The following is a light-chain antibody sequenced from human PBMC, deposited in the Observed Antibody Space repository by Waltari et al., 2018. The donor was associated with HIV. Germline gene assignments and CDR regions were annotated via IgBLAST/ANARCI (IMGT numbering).Light chain of an antibody. V-gene: IGLV2-14*01. J-gene: IGLJ2*01. Sequence: SDLTQPASVSGFLGQSITISCTGADSDFGFYNFISWYQQQPVKVPKLLLYEVDTRASGVHGRFSGSKSGNTASLTISGLQVEDEGLYHCASYTADDTVLFGGGTTVTV. CDR2: EVD. CDR1: DSDFGFYNF. CDR3: ASYTADDTVL.